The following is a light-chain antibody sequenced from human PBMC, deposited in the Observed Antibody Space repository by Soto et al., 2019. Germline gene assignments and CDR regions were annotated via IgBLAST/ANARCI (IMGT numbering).Light chain of an antibody. CDR1: QGISSY. V-gene: IGKV1-8*01. CDR3: QQYYSYPRYT. J-gene: IGKJ2*01. Sequence: AIRMTQSLSSLSASTGDRVTITCRASQGISSYLAWYQQKPGKAPKLLIYAASTLQSGVPSRFSGSGSGTDFTLTISCLQSEDFATYYCQQYYSYPRYTFGQGTKLEIK. CDR2: AAS.